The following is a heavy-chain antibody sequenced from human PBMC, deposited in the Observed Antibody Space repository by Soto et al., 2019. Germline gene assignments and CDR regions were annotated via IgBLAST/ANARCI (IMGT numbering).Heavy chain of an antibody. D-gene: IGHD3-3*01. V-gene: IGHV1-8*01. CDR2: MNPNSGNT. Sequence: ASVKVSCKASGYTFTSYDINWVRQATGQGLEWMGWMNPNSGNTGYAQKFKGRVTMTRNTSISTAYMELSSLRSEDTAVYYCARVSDYFCDFWSGYYGRATYYYYYGMDVWGQGTTVTVSS. J-gene: IGHJ6*02. CDR3: ARVSDYFCDFWSGYYGRATYYYYYGMDV. CDR1: GYTFTSYD.